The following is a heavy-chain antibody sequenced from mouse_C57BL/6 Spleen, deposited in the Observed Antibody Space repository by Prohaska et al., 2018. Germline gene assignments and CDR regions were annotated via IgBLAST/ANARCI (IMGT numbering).Heavy chain of an antibody. CDR3: ARPNWDWYFDV. Sequence: EVKLLQSGGGLVQPGGSLKLSCAASGIDFSRYWMSWVRRAPGKGLEWIVEINPDSSSINYAPSLKDKFIISRDNDKNTLYLQMSKVRSENTALYYCARPNWDWYFDVWGTGTTVTVSS. D-gene: IGHD4-1*01. CDR2: INPDSSSI. CDR1: GIDFSRYW. V-gene: IGHV4-1*01. J-gene: IGHJ1*03.